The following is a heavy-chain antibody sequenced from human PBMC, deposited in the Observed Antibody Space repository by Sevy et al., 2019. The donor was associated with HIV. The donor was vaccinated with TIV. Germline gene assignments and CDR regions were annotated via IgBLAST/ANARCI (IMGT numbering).Heavy chain of an antibody. CDR3: AKTATVTISALGS. CDR1: GETFVGHY. Sequence: SETLSLTCAVFGETFVGHYWTWIRQTPGKGLEWIGEINHRGTANYNPSLKSRVTISVDTSNKQFSLRLNSMTAADTAVYYCAKTATVTISALGSWGRGTLVTVSS. CDR2: INHRGTA. D-gene: IGHD4-17*01. V-gene: IGHV4-34*08. J-gene: IGHJ4*02.